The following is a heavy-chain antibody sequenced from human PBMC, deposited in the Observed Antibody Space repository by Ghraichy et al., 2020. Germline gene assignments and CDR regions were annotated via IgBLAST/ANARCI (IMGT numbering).Heavy chain of an antibody. CDR2: IKQDGSEK. D-gene: IGHD6-19*01. CDR3: ACSSGWHVPGYFQR. V-gene: IGHV3-7*01. J-gene: IGHJ1*01. Sequence: GGSLRLSCAASGFTFSNYWMNWVRQAPGKGLEWVANIKQDGSEKYYVDSVKGRFTISRDNARNSLYLQMNSLAADDTAMYYCACSSGWHVPGYFQRWGQGTLVTASS. CDR1: GFTFSNYW.